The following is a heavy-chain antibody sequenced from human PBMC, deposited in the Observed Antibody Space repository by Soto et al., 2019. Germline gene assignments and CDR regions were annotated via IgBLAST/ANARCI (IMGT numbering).Heavy chain of an antibody. Sequence: GASVKVSCKASGYTFTSYAMHWVRQAPGQRLEWMGWINASNGNTKYSQKFQGRVTITRDTSASTAYMELSSLRSEDTAVYYCARKYCGGDCYSYYYGMDVWGQGTTVTVSS. CDR2: INASNGNT. CDR3: ARKYCGGDCYSYYYGMDV. V-gene: IGHV1-3*01. D-gene: IGHD2-21*02. CDR1: GYTFTSYA. J-gene: IGHJ6*02.